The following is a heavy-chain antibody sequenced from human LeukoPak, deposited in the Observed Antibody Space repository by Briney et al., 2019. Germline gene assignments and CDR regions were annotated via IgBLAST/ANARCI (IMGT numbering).Heavy chain of an antibody. CDR2: INSDGTST. CDR1: GFTVSNFW. J-gene: IGHJ4*02. V-gene: IGHV3-74*01. Sequence: GGSLRLSCAASGFTVSNFWMHWVRQAPGQGLVWVSRINSDGTSTNYADSVKGRLTISRDNSKNTLYLQVNSLRAEDTAVYYCAKGGKWDVTPFDYWGQGTLVTVSS. D-gene: IGHD1-26*01. CDR3: AKGGKWDVTPFDY.